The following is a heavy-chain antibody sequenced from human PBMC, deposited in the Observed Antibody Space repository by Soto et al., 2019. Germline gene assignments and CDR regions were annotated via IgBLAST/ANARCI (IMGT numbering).Heavy chain of an antibody. CDR1: GFTFSSYS. D-gene: IGHD3-16*02. Sequence: PGGSLRLSCAASGFTFSSYSMNWVRQAPGKGLEWVSYISSSSSTIYYADSVKGRFTISRDNAKNSLYLQMNSLRDEDTAVYYCARGGSYHPRELYYFDYWGQGTLVTVSS. CDR2: ISSSSSTI. V-gene: IGHV3-48*02. CDR3: ARGGSYHPRELYYFDY. J-gene: IGHJ4*02.